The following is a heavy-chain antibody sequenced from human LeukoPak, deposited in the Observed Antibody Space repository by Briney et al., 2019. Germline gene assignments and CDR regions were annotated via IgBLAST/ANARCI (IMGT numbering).Heavy chain of an antibody. V-gene: IGHV4-61*01. CDR1: GGSISSGNYY. D-gene: IGHD3-3*01. CDR2: IHYSGST. Sequence: SSETLSLTCTVSGGSISSGNYYWGWIRQPPGKGLDWIASIHYSGSTNYNPSLKSRVTISVDTSKNQFSLRLSSVTAADTAVYYCAREVITIFGAHYYMDVWGKGTTVTVSS. CDR3: AREVITIFGAHYYMDV. J-gene: IGHJ6*03.